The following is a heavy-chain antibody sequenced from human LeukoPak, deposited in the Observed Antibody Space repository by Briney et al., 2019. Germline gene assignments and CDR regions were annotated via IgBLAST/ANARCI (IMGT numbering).Heavy chain of an antibody. D-gene: IGHD5-18*01. V-gene: IGHV3-30*18. CDR3: AKASYLLDYGYYGMDV. CDR1: GFTFSSYG. CDR2: ISYDGSNE. J-gene: IGHJ6*02. Sequence: GGSLRLSCAASGFTFSSYGMHWVRQAPGKGLEWVAVISYDGSNEYYADSVKGRFTISRDNSKNTLYLQMNSLRAEDTAVYYCAKASYLLDYGYYGMDVWGQGTTVTVSS.